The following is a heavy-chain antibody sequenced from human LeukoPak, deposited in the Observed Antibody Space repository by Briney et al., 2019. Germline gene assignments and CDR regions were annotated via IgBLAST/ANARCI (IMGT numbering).Heavy chain of an antibody. D-gene: IGHD2-2*01. Sequence: SETLSLTCTVSGGSISSYYWSWIRQPPGKGLECIGYIYYSGSTNYNPSLESRVTISVDTSKNQFSLKLSSVTAADTAVYYSARGEVPAAFYFDYWRQGTLVTVSS. CDR2: IYYSGST. CDR1: GGSISSYY. J-gene: IGHJ4*02. CDR3: ARGEVPAAFYFDY. V-gene: IGHV4-59*01.